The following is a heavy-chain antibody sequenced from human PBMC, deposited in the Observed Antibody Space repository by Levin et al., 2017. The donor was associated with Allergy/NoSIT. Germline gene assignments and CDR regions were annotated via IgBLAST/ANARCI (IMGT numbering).Heavy chain of an antibody. CDR3: ARGQPYYYDSSGYFDY. D-gene: IGHD3-22*01. CDR1: GFTFSSYW. J-gene: IGHJ4*02. V-gene: IGHV3-7*01. CDR2: IKQDGSEK. Sequence: GGSLRLSCAASGFTFSSYWMSWVRQAPGKGLEWVANIKQDGSEKYYVDSVKGRFTISRDNAKNSLYLQMNSLRAEDTAVYYCARGQPYYYDSSGYFDYWGQGTLVTVSS.